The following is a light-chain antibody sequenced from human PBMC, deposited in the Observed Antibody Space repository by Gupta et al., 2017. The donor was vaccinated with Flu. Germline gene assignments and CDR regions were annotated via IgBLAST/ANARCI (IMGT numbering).Light chain of an antibody. CDR3: QQLQNAPGEFT. Sequence: EVLLMQSPGTLSLSPGERTTLPCRASQSLSNNFLAWYQQKPGQAPVLLIQATSRRATGIPDRFSCSGSGTDFXLTMRRXEAEDVEVYYCQQLQNAPGEFTFGXGTKVDDK. CDR2: ATS. V-gene: IGKV3-20*01. CDR1: QSLSNNF. J-gene: IGKJ3*01.